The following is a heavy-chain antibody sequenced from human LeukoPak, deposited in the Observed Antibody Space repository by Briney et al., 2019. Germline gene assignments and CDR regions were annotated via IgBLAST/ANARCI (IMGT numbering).Heavy chain of an antibody. CDR3: AREATVSQGAFDI. CDR1: GFTVSSNY. CDR2: VYSGGTT. J-gene: IGHJ3*02. Sequence: GGSLRLSCAASGFTVSSNYMSWVRQAPGKRLEWVSVVYSGGTTYYADSVKGRFTISRESSKKTVYLQMNSLRVEDTAVYYCAREATVSQGAFDIWGQGTMVTVSS. V-gene: IGHV3-53*01. D-gene: IGHD4-17*01.